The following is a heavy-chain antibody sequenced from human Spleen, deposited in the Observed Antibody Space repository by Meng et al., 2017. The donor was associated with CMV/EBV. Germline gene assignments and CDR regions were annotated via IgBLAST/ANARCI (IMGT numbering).Heavy chain of an antibody. D-gene: IGHD4-23*01. CDR1: GGSISSNNYY. CDR3: ARGGTVVIPLDY. J-gene: IGHJ4*02. Sequence: SETLSLTCTVSGGSISSNNYYWGWIRQTPGKGLEWIGYIYHSGSTNYNPTLKSRVTMSVDTSKNQFSLKLSSVTAADTAVYYCARGGTVVIPLDYWGQGTLVTVSS. CDR2: IYHSGST. V-gene: IGHV4-61*05.